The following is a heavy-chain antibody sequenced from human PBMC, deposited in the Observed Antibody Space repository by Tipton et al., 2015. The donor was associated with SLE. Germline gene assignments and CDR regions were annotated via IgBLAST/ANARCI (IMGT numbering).Heavy chain of an antibody. V-gene: IGHV4-39*01. CDR1: GGSISSSSYY. J-gene: IGHJ4*02. Sequence: TLSLTCTVSGGSISSSSYYWGWIRQPPGKGLEWIGSIYYRGSTYYNPSLKSRVTISVDTSKNQFSLKLSSVTAADTAVYYCARHAYYYDTSGYYTDWGQGTLVTVSS. CDR3: ARHAYYYDTSGYYTD. CDR2: IYYRGST. D-gene: IGHD3-22*01.